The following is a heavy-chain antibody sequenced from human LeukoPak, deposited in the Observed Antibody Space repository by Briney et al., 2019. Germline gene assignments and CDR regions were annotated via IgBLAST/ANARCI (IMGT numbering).Heavy chain of an antibody. D-gene: IGHD2-2*01. CDR3: AKGRGGRTSCSDY. J-gene: IGHJ4*02. CDR1: GFTFSTYA. CDR2: ISGSGVDT. Sequence: PGGSLRLSCAASGFTFSTYAMSWVRQAPGKGREWVSTISGSGVDTHYADSVKGRFTISRDNSKNTLYLQMNSLRAEDTAVYYCAKGRGGRTSCSDYWGQGTLVTVSS. V-gene: IGHV3-23*01.